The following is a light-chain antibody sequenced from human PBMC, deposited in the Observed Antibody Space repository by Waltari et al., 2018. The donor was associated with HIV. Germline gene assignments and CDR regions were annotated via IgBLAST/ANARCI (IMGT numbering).Light chain of an antibody. Sequence: QSALTQPASVSGSPGQSVTISCTGGNTDIGAFDLVSWYQQRSVEAPQLIIVGVTIRPSGVSSRFSGFKSGPTASLTISGLHDGDEAYYFCSSYSTLKTILFGGGTKLTV. CDR1: NTDIGAFDL. V-gene: IGLV2-14*03. CDR2: GVT. J-gene: IGLJ3*02. CDR3: SSYSTLKTIL.